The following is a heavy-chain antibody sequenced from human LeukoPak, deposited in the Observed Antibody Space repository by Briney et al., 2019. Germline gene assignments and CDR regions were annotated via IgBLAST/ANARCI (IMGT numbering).Heavy chain of an antibody. CDR3: ARDGEPAYYYYMDV. CDR1: GYTFTGYY. V-gene: IGHV1-46*01. Sequence: ASVKVSCKASGYTFTGYYMHWVRQALGQGLEWMGIINPSGGSTSYAQKFQGRVTMTRDMSTSTVYMELSSLRSEDTAVYYCARDGEPAYYYYMDVWGKGTTVTVSS. CDR2: INPSGGST. J-gene: IGHJ6*03. D-gene: IGHD1-14*01.